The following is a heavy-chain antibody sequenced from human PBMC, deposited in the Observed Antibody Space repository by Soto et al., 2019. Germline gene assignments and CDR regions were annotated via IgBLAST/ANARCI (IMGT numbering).Heavy chain of an antibody. J-gene: IGHJ4*02. Sequence: GGSLRLSCAASGFTFNSFWMSWVRQAPGKGLEWVANIKQDGSEKYYVDSVKGRFTISRDNAKNSVHLQMSSLRVEDTAVYYCAREVDGNNSGYWGQGTLVTVSS. CDR2: IKQDGSEK. CDR3: AREVDGNNSGY. CDR1: GFTFNSFW. V-gene: IGHV3-7*01. D-gene: IGHD6-19*01.